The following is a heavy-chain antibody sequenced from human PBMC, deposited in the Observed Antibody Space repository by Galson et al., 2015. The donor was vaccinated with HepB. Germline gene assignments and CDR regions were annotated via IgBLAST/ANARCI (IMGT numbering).Heavy chain of an antibody. V-gene: IGHV5-10-1*01. Sequence: QSGAEVKKPGESLRISCKGSGYRFSRFWISWVRQMPGKGLEWMGWIDPSDSFTNYSPSFQGHVTISADNSISTAYLQWSSLKASDTAMYYCAIYDSSVDYWGQGTLVTVSS. CDR1: GYRFSRFW. CDR2: IDPSDSFT. D-gene: IGHD3-22*01. J-gene: IGHJ4*02. CDR3: AIYDSSVDY.